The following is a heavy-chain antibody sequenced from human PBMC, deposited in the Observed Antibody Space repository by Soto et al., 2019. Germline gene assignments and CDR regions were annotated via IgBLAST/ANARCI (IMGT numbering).Heavy chain of an antibody. J-gene: IGHJ6*01. D-gene: IGHD2-21*02. CDR2: IYYSGST. CDR1: GGSISSYY. V-gene: IGHV4-59*01. Sequence: QVQLQESGPGLVKPSETLSLTCTVSGGSISSYYWSWIRQPPGKGLEWIGYIYYSGSTNYNPSLKSRVTISVDTSKNQFSLKLSSVTAADTAVYYCARDLRYCGGDCYSNGMDVW. CDR3: ARDLRYCGGDCYSNGMDV.